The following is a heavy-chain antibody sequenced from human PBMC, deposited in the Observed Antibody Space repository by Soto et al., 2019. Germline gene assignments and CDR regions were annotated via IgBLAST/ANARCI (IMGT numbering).Heavy chain of an antibody. V-gene: IGHV1-8*01. J-gene: IGHJ6*02. Sequence: GXSVKVSCKASGYTFTSYDINWVRQATGQGLEWMGWMNPNSGNTGYAQKFQGRVTMTRNTSISTAYMELSSLRSEDTAVSYCARWGAWGAKETYYYSRMVVWGPGTTVTVSS. CDR3: ARWGAWGAKETYYYSRMVV. CDR1: GYTFTSYD. D-gene: IGHD1-26*01. CDR2: MNPNSGNT.